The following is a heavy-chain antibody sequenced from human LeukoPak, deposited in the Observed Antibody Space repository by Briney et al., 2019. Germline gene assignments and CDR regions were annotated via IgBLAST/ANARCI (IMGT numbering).Heavy chain of an antibody. J-gene: IGHJ4*02. CDR3: CRQIVSDY. CDR2: IRAQMYGGST. Sequence: GGSLRLSCSGPGLTSGNYSLSGFRQAPGRGPEWIGFIRAQMYGGSTVYAASVKGRFTISRDDSANIAYLQMDSLRTEDTAVYYCCRQIVSDYWGWGTLVTVSS. D-gene: IGHD3-22*01. CDR1: GLTSGNYS. V-gene: IGHV3-49*03.